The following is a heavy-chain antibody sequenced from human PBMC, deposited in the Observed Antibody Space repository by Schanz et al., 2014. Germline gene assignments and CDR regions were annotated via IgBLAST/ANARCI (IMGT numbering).Heavy chain of an antibody. V-gene: IGHV3-23*01. Sequence: EVQLLESGGGLVQPGGSLRLSCAASGFTFSSYAMSWVRQAPGKGLEWVSAISGSGGDTYYADSVKGRFTISRDNSKNTPYLQMNSLRTEATAVYYCAKGQLLSYGVDYGGQGPLVTVSP. J-gene: IGHJ4*02. CDR2: ISGSGGDT. CDR1: GFTFSSYA. CDR3: AKGQLLSYGVDY. D-gene: IGHD2-21*01.